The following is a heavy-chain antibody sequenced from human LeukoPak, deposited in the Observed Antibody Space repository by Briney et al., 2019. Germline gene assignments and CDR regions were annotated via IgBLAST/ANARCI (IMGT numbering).Heavy chain of an antibody. CDR1: GYTFISYA. D-gene: IGHD3-22*01. V-gene: IGHV1-3*01. Sequence: GASVKVSCKASGYTFISYAIHWVRQAPGQRLEWMGWINAGNGNTKYSQKFQGRVTITRDTSASTAYMELSSLRSEDTAVYYCARDRGKVVIATYWYFDLWGRGTLVTVSS. J-gene: IGHJ2*01. CDR3: ARDRGKVVIATYWYFDL. CDR2: INAGNGNT.